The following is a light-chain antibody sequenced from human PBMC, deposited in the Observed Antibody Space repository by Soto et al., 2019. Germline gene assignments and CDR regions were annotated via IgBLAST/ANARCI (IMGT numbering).Light chain of an antibody. Sequence: ETVLTQSPGTLSLSPGERATLSCRASQSVRSSSLAWYPQKPGQAPRLLIYGASSRATGIPDRFSGSGSGTDFTLTISRLEPEDFAVYYCQQYGNSPRTFGQGTKVEIK. CDR2: GAS. J-gene: IGKJ1*01. CDR1: QSVRSSS. V-gene: IGKV3-20*01. CDR3: QQYGNSPRT.